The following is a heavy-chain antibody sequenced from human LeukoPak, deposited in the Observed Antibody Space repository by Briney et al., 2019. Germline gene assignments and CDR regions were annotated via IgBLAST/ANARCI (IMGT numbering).Heavy chain of an antibody. CDR3: AREGAMARGAFDI. CDR1: GGSISSGGYS. V-gene: IGHV4-30-2*01. Sequence: SETLSLTCAVSGGSISSGGYSWSWIRQPPGKGLEWIGYIYHSGSTYYNPSLKSRVTISIDRSKNQFSLKLSSVTAADTAVYYCAREGAMARGAFDIWGQGTMVTVSS. D-gene: IGHD3-10*01. J-gene: IGHJ3*02. CDR2: IYHSGST.